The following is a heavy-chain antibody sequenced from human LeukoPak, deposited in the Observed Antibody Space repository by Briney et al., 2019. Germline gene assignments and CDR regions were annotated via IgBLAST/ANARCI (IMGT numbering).Heavy chain of an antibody. D-gene: IGHD5-24*01. J-gene: IGHJ6*04. CDR3: ASRAIGQLFNFYYYYPMDV. Sequence: SETLSLTCTVSGDSISSSNWWTWVRQPPGEGLEWIGEISHSGSTNYNPSLKSRVTISVDKSTNQFSLNLTSVTAADTAVYYCASRAIGQLFNFYYYYPMDVWGKGTTVTVSS. CDR2: ISHSGST. CDR1: GDSISSSNW. V-gene: IGHV4-4*02.